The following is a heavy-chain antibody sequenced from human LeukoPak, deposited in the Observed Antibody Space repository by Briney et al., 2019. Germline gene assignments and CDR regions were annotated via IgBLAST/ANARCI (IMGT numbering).Heavy chain of an antibody. CDR2: INHSGNT. CDR1: GESFSSYY. Sequence: PSETLSLTCAVYGESFSSYYWSWIRQPPGKGLEWIGEINHSGNTNYNPSLKSRVTISVDTSKNQFSLRLSSVTAADTAVYYCARQTILDFWGRGTLVTVSS. V-gene: IGHV4-34*01. J-gene: IGHJ4*02. CDR3: ARQTILDF. D-gene: IGHD3-9*01.